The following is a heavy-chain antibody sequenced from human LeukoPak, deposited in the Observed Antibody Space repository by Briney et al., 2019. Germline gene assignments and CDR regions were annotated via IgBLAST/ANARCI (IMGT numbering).Heavy chain of an antibody. CDR2: ISYDGSNK. CDR3: ARDWGLSTFCPDY. V-gene: IGHV3-30-3*01. J-gene: IGHJ4*02. D-gene: IGHD2/OR15-2a*01. Sequence: GGSLRLSCAASGFTFSSYAMHWVRQAPGKGLEWVAVISYDGSNKYYADSVKGRFTISRDNPKNTLYLQMNSLRAEDTAVYYCARDWGLSTFCPDYWGQGTLVTVSS. CDR1: GFTFSSYA.